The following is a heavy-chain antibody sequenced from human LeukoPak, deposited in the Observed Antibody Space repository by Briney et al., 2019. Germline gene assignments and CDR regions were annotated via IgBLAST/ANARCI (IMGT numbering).Heavy chain of an antibody. CDR1: GFTFSSYE. CDR3: ARAWGPYPYFDY. Sequence: GGSLRLSCAASGFTFSSYEMNWVRQAPGKGLEWVSVIYSGGSTHYADSVKGRFTISRDNSKKTLYIQMNSLRAEDTAVYYCARAWGPYPYFDYWGQGTLVTVSS. V-gene: IGHV3-66*01. D-gene: IGHD3-16*01. J-gene: IGHJ4*02. CDR2: IYSGGST.